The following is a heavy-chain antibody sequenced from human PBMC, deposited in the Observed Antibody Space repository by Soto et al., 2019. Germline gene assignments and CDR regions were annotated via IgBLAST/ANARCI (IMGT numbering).Heavy chain of an antibody. D-gene: IGHD1-1*01. CDR1: GGSISSGGYY. CDR3: ARRGTTGTLYYFDY. J-gene: IGHJ4*02. CDR2: IYYSGST. V-gene: IGHV4-31*03. Sequence: LSLTCTVSGGSISSGGYYWSWIRQHPGKGLEWIGYIYYSGSTYYNPSLKSRVTISVDTSKNQFSLKLSSVTAADTAVYYCARRGTTGTLYYFDYWGQGTLVTVSS.